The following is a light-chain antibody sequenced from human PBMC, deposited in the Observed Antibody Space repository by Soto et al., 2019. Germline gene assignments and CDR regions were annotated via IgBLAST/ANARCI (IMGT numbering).Light chain of an antibody. V-gene: IGLV4-60*02. CDR3: ETSDSNTPV. Sequence: QSVLTQSYSASASLGSSVKLTCTLNSGHSSYIIAWHQQQPGKAPRYLMKLEGSGSYDKGNGVPDRFSGSSSGADRYLTISNPPCEDEADYDCETSDSNTPVFGVGTMLTVL. CDR2: LEGSGSY. J-gene: IGLJ2*01. CDR1: SGHSSYI.